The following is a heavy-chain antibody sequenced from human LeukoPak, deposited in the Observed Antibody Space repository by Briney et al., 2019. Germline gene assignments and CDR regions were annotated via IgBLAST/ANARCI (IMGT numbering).Heavy chain of an antibody. CDR3: AHRRTYYDVLTGFYNVNYFDY. CDR2: IYWNDDK. D-gene: IGHD3-9*01. V-gene: IGHV2-5*01. CDR1: GFSLSTSGVG. J-gene: IGHJ4*02. Sequence: SGPTLVKPTQTLTLTCTFSGFSLSTSGVGVGWIRQPPGKALEWLSLIYWNDDKRYSPSLKSRLNITKDTSKNQVVLIMTNVDPVDTATYYCAHRRTYYDVLTGFYNVNYFDYWGQGTLVTVSS.